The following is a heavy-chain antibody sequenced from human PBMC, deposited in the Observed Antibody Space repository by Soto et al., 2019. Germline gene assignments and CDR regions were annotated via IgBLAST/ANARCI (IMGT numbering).Heavy chain of an antibody. CDR1: GGSISSGGYY. CDR3: ARGLYCGGDCHSSNGFDI. V-gene: IGHV4-61*08. CDR2: IYYTGNT. J-gene: IGHJ3*02. D-gene: IGHD2-21*02. Sequence: SETLCLTCTVSGGSISSGGYYWSWIRQPPGKGLEWIGNIYYTGNTNYNPSLESRVTMSVDTSRNQFSLRLRSVIPADTAMYYCARGLYCGGDCHSSNGFDIWAQGTMVTVSS.